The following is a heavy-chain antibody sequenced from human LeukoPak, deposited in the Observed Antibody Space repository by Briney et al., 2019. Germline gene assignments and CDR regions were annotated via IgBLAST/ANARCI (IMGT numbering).Heavy chain of an antibody. CDR3: ARVRGAYYYYDMDV. CDR1: GGSISSGSYY. CDR2: IYTSGST. V-gene: IGHV4-61*02. J-gene: IGHJ6*03. Sequence: SQTLSLTCTVSGGSISSGSYYWSWIRQPAGKGLEWIGRIYTSGSTNYNPSLKSRVTISVDTSKNQFSLKLSSVTAADTAVYYCARVRGAYYYYDMDVWGKGTTVTVSS. D-gene: IGHD3-10*01.